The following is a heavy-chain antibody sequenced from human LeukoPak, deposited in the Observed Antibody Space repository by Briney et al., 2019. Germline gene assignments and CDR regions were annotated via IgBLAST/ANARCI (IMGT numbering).Heavy chain of an antibody. J-gene: IGHJ4*02. CDR1: GFTLSDYS. D-gene: IGHD1-26*01. CDR2: IGLGSGFV. V-gene: IGHV3-48*04. Sequence: QAGGSLRLSCATSGFTLSDYSMNWVRQAPGRGLEWISYIGLGSGFVSYSDSVKGRFTISRDTARNSVDLQMNSLRADDTAVYYCARDHKWAFDYWGQGTLVTVSS. CDR3: ARDHKWAFDY.